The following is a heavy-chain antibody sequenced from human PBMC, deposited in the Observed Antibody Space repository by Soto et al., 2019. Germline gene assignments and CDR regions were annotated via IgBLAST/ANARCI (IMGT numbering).Heavy chain of an antibody. V-gene: IGHV4-31*03. CDR1: GVSISNGGYY. J-gene: IGHJ5*02. CDR3: ARVLWEHRRSSSVHP. CDR2: IYYSGNT. D-gene: IGHD6-6*01. Sequence: PSETLSLTCTVSGVSISNGGYYWSWMRQHPGKGLEWIGYIYYSGNTYYNPSLKSRINISVDTSKNQFSLKLSSVTAADTAVYYCARVLWEHRRSSSVHPWGQGTLVTVSS.